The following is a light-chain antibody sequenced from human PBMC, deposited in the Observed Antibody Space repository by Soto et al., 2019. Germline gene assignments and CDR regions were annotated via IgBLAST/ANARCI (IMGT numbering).Light chain of an antibody. Sequence: DIQMTQSPSTLSASVGDRVTITCRASQSISSWLAWYQQKPGKAPKLLIYDASSLESGVTSRFSGSRSGTEFTLTISSLQPDDFATYYCQQYNSYSPWTFGQGTKVEIK. CDR3: QQYNSYSPWT. CDR2: DAS. CDR1: QSISSW. V-gene: IGKV1-5*01. J-gene: IGKJ1*01.